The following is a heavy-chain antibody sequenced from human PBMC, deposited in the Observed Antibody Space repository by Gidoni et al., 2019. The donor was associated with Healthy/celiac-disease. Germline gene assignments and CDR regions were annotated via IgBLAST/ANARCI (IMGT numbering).Heavy chain of an antibody. CDR1: GFTFSSYA. CDR3: ARDPEAEGGSGSSYYFDY. D-gene: IGHD3-10*01. V-gene: IGHV3-30*01. CDR2: LSYDGSNK. Sequence: QVQLVESGGGVVQPGRSLRLSCAASGFTFSSYALHWVRQAPGKGLEWVAVLSYDGSNKYYADSVKGRFTISRDNSKNTLYLQMNSLRAEDTAVYYCARDPEAEGGSGSSYYFDYWGQGTLVTVSS. J-gene: IGHJ4*02.